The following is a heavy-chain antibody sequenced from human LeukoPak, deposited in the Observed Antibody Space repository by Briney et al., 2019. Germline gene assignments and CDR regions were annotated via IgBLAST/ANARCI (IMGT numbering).Heavy chain of an antibody. Sequence: AGGSLRLSCAASGFTFRGYWMNWVRQPPGKGLEWVANINVDGSETYYVDSVEGRFTISRDNAKNLLYLQMNSLRAEDTAVYFCTRAGLRTKEDDNWGQGTLVTVSS. CDR3: TRAGLRTKEDDN. CDR2: INVDGSET. V-gene: IGHV3-7*01. J-gene: IGHJ4*02. CDR1: GFTFRGYW. D-gene: IGHD1-1*01.